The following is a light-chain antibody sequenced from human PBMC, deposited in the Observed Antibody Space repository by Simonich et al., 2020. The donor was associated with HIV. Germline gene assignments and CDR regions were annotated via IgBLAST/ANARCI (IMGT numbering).Light chain of an antibody. CDR1: QSLLHSNGYNY. J-gene: IGKJ5*01. Sequence: DLVMTQSPLSLPVTPGEPASISFRSSQSLLHSNGYNYLDWYLQKPGQSPQILIYLGSNRASGVPDRCSGSGSGTDCTLKISRVEAEDVGVYYCMQALQTPSITFGQGTRLEIK. CDR3: MQALQTPSIT. CDR2: LGS. V-gene: IGKV2-28*01.